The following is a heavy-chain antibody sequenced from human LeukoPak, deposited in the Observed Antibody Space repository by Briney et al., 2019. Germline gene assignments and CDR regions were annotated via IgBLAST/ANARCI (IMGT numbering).Heavy chain of an antibody. Sequence: PSETLSLTCAVYGGSFSGYYWSWIRQPPGKGLEWIGEINHSGSTNYNPSLKSRVTISVDTSKNQFSLKLSSVTAADTAVYYCARVAPDFIFDYWGQGTLVTVSS. CDR2: INHSGST. V-gene: IGHV4-34*01. CDR3: ARVAPDFIFDY. J-gene: IGHJ4*02. D-gene: IGHD2/OR15-2a*01. CDR1: GGSFSGYY.